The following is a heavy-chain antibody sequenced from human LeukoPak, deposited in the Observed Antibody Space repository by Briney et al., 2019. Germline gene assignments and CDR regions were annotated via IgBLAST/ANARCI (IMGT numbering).Heavy chain of an antibody. CDR2: IKEDGSDK. CDR1: GFTFSDYW. Sequence: GGSLRLSCAASGFTFSDYWMDWVRQSPGKGLEWVANIKEDGSDKYYVDSVKGRFTISRDNAKNSLYLQMNSLRAEDTAVYYCARNSGWFRFDYWGQGTLVTVSS. D-gene: IGHD6-19*01. V-gene: IGHV3-7*03. J-gene: IGHJ4*02. CDR3: ARNSGWFRFDY.